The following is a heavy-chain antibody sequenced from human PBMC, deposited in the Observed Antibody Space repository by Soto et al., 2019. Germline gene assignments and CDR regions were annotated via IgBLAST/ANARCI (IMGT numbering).Heavy chain of an antibody. D-gene: IGHD3-22*01. Sequence: QVQLQESGPGLVKPSEILSLTCTVSAGSISSDYWSWIRQPPGKGLEWIGYIYYSGSTNYNPSLESRVTMSVDTSKNQFSLKITSMTAADTAVYYCARGTGDSSGYYRPFDYWGQGTLVTVSS. V-gene: IGHV4-59*01. CDR2: IYYSGST. CDR1: AGSISSDY. J-gene: IGHJ4*02. CDR3: ARGTGDSSGYYRPFDY.